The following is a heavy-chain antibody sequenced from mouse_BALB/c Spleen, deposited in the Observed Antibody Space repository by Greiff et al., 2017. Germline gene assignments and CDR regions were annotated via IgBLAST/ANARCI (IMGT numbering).Heavy chain of an antibody. CDR2: IWAGGST. V-gene: IGHV2-9*02. CDR1: GFSLTSYG. Sequence: QVQLKESGPGLVAPSQSLSITCTVSGFSLTSYGVHWVRQPPGKGLEWLGVIWAGGSTNYNSALMSRLSISKDNSKSQVFLKMNSLQTDDTAMYYCARRLSTMITTFAYWGQGTLVTVSA. CDR3: ARRLSTMITTFAY. J-gene: IGHJ3*01. D-gene: IGHD2-4*01.